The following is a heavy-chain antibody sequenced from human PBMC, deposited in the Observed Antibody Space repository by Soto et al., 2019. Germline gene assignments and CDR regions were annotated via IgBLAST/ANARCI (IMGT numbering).Heavy chain of an antibody. CDR3: ARESEDLTSNFDY. CDR2: ISSTTNYI. V-gene: IGHV3-21*06. J-gene: IGHJ4*02. CDR1: GFTFTRYS. Sequence: GGSLRLSCAASGFTFTRYSMNWVRQAPGKGLEWVSSISSTTNYIYYGDSMKGRFTISRDNAKNSLYMEMNSLRAEDTAVYYCARESEDLTSNFDYWGQGTLVTAPQ.